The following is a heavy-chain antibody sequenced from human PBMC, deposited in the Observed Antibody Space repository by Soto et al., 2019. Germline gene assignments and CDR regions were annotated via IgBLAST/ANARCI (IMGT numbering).Heavy chain of an antibody. CDR1: GDSVSSNSAA. CDR3: ARVSTPIVVITTDAFDI. CDR2: TYYRSKWYN. J-gene: IGHJ3*02. V-gene: IGHV6-1*01. D-gene: IGHD3-22*01. Sequence: SQTLSLTCAISGDSVSSNSAAWNWIRQSPSRGLEWLGRTYYRSKWYNDYAVSVKSRITINPDTSKNQFSLQLNSATPEDTAVYYCARVSTPIVVITTDAFDIWGQGTMVTV.